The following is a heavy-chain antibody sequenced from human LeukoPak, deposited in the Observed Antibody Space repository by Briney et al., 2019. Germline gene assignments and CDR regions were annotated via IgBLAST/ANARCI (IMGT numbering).Heavy chain of an antibody. J-gene: IGHJ4*02. D-gene: IGHD3-10*01. CDR2: ISYDGSNK. CDR3: ARGGVTMVREYYFDY. V-gene: IGHV3-30*01. Sequence: GGSLRLSCAASGFTFSSYAMHWVRQAPGKGLEWVAVISYDGSNKYYADSVKGRFTISRDNSKNTLYLQMNSLRAEDTAVYYCARGGVTMVREYYFDYWGQGTLVTVSS. CDR1: GFTFSSYA.